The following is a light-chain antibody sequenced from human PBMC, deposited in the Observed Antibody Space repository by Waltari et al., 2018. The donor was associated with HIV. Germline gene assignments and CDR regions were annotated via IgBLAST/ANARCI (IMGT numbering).Light chain of an antibody. Sequence: QSALTQPASVSGSPGQSITISCTGTSSNVGSDYLVSWYQQHPGEAPKLIYEVTKRPSGVSNRFSGSKSGNTASLTISGLQAEDEADYYCCSCPRSGIRYVFGTGTKVTVL. CDR3: CSCPRSGIRYV. J-gene: IGLJ1*01. V-gene: IGLV2-23*02. CDR1: SSNVGSDYL. CDR2: EVT.